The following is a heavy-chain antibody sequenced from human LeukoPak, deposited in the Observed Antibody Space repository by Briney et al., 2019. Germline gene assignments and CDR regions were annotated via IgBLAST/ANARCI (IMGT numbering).Heavy chain of an antibody. D-gene: IGHD5-24*01. V-gene: IGHV4-4*02. CDR1: GGSISSSNW. Sequence: SGTLSLTCVVSGGSISSSNWWSWVRQPPEKGLEWIGEISHDGSTNYNPSLKSRVTISVAKSNNHFSLKLTSVTAADTAMYYCARGDNYVFDVWGRGTLVSVSS. CDR2: ISHDGST. CDR3: ARGDNYVFDV. J-gene: IGHJ2*01.